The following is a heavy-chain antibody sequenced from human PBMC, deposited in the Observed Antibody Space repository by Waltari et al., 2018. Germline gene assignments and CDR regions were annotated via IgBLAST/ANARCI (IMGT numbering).Heavy chain of an antibody. CDR3: ARDKGWYLDY. Sequence: EVQLVESGGGLVQPGGSLRLPCAASGFTFSSYDMNWVRQAPGKGLEWVSYISSSGSTIYYADSVKGRFTISRDNAKNSLYLQMNSLRAEDTAVYYCARDKGWYLDYWGQGTLVTVSS. CDR2: ISSSGSTI. CDR1: GFTFSSYD. V-gene: IGHV3-48*03. D-gene: IGHD2-15*01. J-gene: IGHJ4*02.